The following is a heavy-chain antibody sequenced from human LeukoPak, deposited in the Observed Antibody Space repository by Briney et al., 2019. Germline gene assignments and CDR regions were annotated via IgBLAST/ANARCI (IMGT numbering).Heavy chain of an antibody. CDR3: ARDLNWCFDY. Sequence: GGSLRLSCAASGFTFSAYSMNWVRQAPGKGVEWVSYISSTSDIYYSDSVTGRFTISRDNVKNSLYLQMNSGGAEDTAVYYCARDLNWCFDYWGQGRLVTVSS. J-gene: IGHJ4*02. CDR2: ISSTSDI. CDR1: GFTFSAYS. V-gene: IGHV3-21*05. D-gene: IGHD2-15*01.